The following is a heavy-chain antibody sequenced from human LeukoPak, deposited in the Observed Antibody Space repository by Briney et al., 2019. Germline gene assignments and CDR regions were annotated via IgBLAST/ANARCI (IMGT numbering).Heavy chain of an antibody. CDR3: ARGLIKGIAVVGTG. J-gene: IGHJ4*02. CDR1: GASFSGYY. V-gene: IGHV4-34*01. D-gene: IGHD6-19*01. CDR2: INHSGST. Sequence: SETLSLTCAVYGASFSGYYWSWIRQPPGKGLEWIGEINHSGSTNHNPSLKSRVTISVDTSKNQFSLKVRSVTAADTAVYYCARGLIKGIAVVGTGWGQGTLVTVSS.